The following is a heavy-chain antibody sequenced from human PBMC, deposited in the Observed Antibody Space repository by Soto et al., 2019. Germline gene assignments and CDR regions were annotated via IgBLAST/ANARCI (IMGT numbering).Heavy chain of an antibody. J-gene: IGHJ4*02. CDR3: ARAETASIYLNS. V-gene: IGHV4-31*03. D-gene: IGHD5-18*01. CDR2: IYYSGST. Sequence: TLSLTCTVSGVSISSVGHFWSCIRQPPGKGLEWIANIYYSGSTYYNPSLRSRVLISVDTSHNQFSLKLSSVTAADTAVFFCARAETASIYLNSWGQGVLVTVSS. CDR1: GVSISSVGHF.